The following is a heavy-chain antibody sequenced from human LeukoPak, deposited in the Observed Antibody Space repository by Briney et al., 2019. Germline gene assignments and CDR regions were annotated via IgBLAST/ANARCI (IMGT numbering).Heavy chain of an antibody. CDR2: IKQDGSEK. V-gene: IGHV3-7*01. CDR3: ARDPLRRDGSYNLFDY. D-gene: IGHD5-24*01. CDR1: GFTFSSYW. Sequence: GGSLRLSCAASGFTFSSYWMSWVRQAPGKGLEWVANIKQDGSEKYYVDSVKGRFTISRDNAKNSLYLQMNSLRAEDTAVYYCARDPLRRDGSYNLFDYWGQGTLVTVSS. J-gene: IGHJ4*02.